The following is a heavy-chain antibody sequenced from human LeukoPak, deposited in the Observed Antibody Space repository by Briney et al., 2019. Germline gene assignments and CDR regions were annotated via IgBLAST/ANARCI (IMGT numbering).Heavy chain of an antibody. CDR3: AKSNGYGLIDI. Sequence: PSETLSLTCAVYGGSFSGYYRSWIRQPPGKGLEWIGQINHVGSTKYNPSLKSRVTISVDTSKSQFSLKLNSVTAADTAVYYCAKSNGYGLIDIWGQGTMVTVSS. D-gene: IGHD3-10*01. CDR2: INHVGST. V-gene: IGHV4-34*01. CDR1: GGSFSGYY. J-gene: IGHJ3*02.